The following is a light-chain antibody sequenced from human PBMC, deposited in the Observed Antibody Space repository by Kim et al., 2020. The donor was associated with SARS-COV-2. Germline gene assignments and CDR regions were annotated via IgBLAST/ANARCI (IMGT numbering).Light chain of an antibody. CDR1: KLGDKY. Sequence: VSPGQTASITCSGDKLGDKYACWYQQKPGQSPVLVIYQDSKRPSGIPERFSGSNSGNTATLTISGTQAMDEADYYCQAWDSSTAVFGTGTKVTDL. CDR2: QDS. V-gene: IGLV3-1*01. J-gene: IGLJ1*01. CDR3: QAWDSSTAV.